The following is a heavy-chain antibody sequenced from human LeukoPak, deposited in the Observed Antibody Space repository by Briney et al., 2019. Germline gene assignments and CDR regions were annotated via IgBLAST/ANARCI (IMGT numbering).Heavy chain of an antibody. CDR1: GGTFSSYA. Sequence: GASVKVSCKASGGTFSSYAISWVRQAPGQGLEWMGRIIPILGIANYAQKFQGRVTMTRNTSISTAYMELSSLRSEDTAVYYCARVVHDYVWGSYRSPTYIDYWGQGTLVTVSS. D-gene: IGHD3-16*02. CDR2: IIPILGIA. CDR3: ARVVHDYVWGSYRSPTYIDY. J-gene: IGHJ4*02. V-gene: IGHV1-69*04.